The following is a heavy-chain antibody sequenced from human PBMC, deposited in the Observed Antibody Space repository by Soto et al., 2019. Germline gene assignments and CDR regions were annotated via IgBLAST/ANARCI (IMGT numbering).Heavy chain of an antibody. J-gene: IGHJ6*02. V-gene: IGHV4-31*03. CDR2: INYSGTT. D-gene: IGHD1-26*01. Sequence: SETLSLTCSVSGGSFSSDSFIWSWVRQFPGKGLEWIGYINYSGTTYYNPSLRSRITMSVDTSKNQFSLNLSSVTAADTAVYYCARDHKWDGMDVWGQGXTVTVYS. CDR1: GGSFSSDSFI. CDR3: ARDHKWDGMDV.